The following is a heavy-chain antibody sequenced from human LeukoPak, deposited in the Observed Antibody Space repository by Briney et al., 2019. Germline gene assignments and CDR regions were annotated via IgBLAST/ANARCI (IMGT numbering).Heavy chain of an antibody. CDR2: ISYDGSNK. CDR3: ARDKSSGSYLDY. CDR1: GFTFSNYA. D-gene: IGHD1-26*01. J-gene: IGHJ4*02. V-gene: IGHV3-30-3*01. Sequence: GGSLRLSCAASGFTFSNYAMHWVRQAPGKGLEWVAVISYDGSNKYYPDSVKGRFTISRDNSKNTLYLQMNSLRAEDTAVYYCARDKSSGSYLDYWGQGTLVTVSS.